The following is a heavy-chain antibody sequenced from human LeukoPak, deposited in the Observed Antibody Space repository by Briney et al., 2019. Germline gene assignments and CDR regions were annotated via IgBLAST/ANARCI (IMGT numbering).Heavy chain of an antibody. CDR1: GYTFSSYG. CDR3: AREHGSGTYYNPVGFDY. D-gene: IGHD3-10*01. V-gene: IGHV1-18*04. Sequence: ASVKVSCKASGYTFSSYGISWVRQAPGQGHEWMGWISAYNGNINYIEKFQGRVTMTTDTSTSTAYMELRSLRSDDTAVYYCAREHGSGTYYNPVGFDYWGQGTLVTVSS. J-gene: IGHJ4*02. CDR2: ISAYNGNI.